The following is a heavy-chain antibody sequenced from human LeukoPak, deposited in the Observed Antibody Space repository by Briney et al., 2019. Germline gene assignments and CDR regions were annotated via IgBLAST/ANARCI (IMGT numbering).Heavy chain of an antibody. CDR3: ARGARAGYNLEPFDY. V-gene: IGHV4-59*08. Sequence: SETLSLTCTVSGGSISSYYWSWIRQPPGKGLEWIGYIYYSGSTKYNPSLKSRVTISVDTSKNQFSLKLSSVTAANTAVYYCARGARAGYNLEPFDYWGQGTLVTVSS. J-gene: IGHJ4*02. CDR1: GGSISSYY. CDR2: IYYSGST. D-gene: IGHD5-24*01.